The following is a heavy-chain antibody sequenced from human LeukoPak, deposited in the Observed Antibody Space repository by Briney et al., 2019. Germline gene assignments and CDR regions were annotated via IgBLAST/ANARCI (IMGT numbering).Heavy chain of an antibody. CDR1: GVSISSYY. V-gene: IGHV4-4*07. CDR3: ARDGGSGWFDY. D-gene: IGHD6-19*01. J-gene: IGHJ4*02. CDR2: IDGSGNT. Sequence: PSGTLCLTCTASGVSISSYYWSWIRQPAGKGLEWIGRIDGSGNTNYNPSLKSRLSVAADTSNNKVSLKLSNVTAADTAVYYCARDGGSGWFDYWGQGTLVTVSS.